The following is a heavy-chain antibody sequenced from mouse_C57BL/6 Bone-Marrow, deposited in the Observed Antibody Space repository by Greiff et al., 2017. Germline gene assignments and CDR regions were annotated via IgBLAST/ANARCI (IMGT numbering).Heavy chain of an antibody. V-gene: IGHV3-6*01. J-gene: IGHJ3*01. Sequence: DVKLQESGPGLVKPSQSLSLTCSVTGYSITSGYYWNWIRQFPGNKLEWMGYISYDGSNNYNPSLKNRISITRDTSKNQFFLKLNSVTTEDTATYYCARGDYYDYEGFAYWGQGTLVTVSA. CDR3: ARGDYYDYEGFAY. CDR2: ISYDGSN. CDR1: GYSITSGYY. D-gene: IGHD2-4*01.